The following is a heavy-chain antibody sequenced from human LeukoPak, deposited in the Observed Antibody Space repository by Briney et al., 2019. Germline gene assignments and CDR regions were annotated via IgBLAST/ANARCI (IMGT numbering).Heavy chain of an antibody. CDR2: INHSGST. V-gene: IGHV4-39*07. CDR1: GGSISSGGYY. J-gene: IGHJ4*02. CDR3: ARAQDSSVSFRL. Sequence: PSETLSLTCTVSGGSISSGGYYWSWIRQHPGKGLEWIGEINHSGSTNYNPSLKSRVTISIDTSKNQFSLKLSSVTAADTAVYYCARAQDSSVSFRLWGQGTLVTVSS. D-gene: IGHD3-22*01.